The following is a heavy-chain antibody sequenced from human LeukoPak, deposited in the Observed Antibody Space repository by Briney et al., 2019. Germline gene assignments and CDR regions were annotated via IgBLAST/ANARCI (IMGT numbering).Heavy chain of an antibody. J-gene: IGHJ5*02. CDR2: INHSGST. CDR1: GGSFSGYY. CDR3: AREADDSSGYYGGPNWFDP. Sequence: SETLSLTCAVYGGSFSGYYWSWIRQPPGKGLEWIGEINHSGSTNYNPSLKSRVTISVDTSKNRFSLKLSSVTAADTAVYYCAREADDSSGYYGGPNWFDPWGQGTLVTVSS. V-gene: IGHV4-34*01. D-gene: IGHD3-22*01.